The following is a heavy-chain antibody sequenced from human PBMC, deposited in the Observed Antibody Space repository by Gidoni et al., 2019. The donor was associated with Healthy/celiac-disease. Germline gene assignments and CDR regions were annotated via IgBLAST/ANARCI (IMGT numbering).Heavy chain of an antibody. CDR1: GYSFTSYW. D-gene: IGHD3-22*01. CDR3: ARGLDSGYDSSGYYYVFDAFDI. J-gene: IGHJ3*02. CDR2: IYPGDSDT. Sequence: EVQLVQSGAEVKKPGESLKISCKGSGYSFTSYWIGWVRQMPGKGLEWMGIIYPGDSDTRYSPSFQGQVTISADKSISTAYLQWSSLKASDTAMYYCARGLDSGYDSSGYYYVFDAFDIWGQGTMVTVSS. V-gene: IGHV5-51*01.